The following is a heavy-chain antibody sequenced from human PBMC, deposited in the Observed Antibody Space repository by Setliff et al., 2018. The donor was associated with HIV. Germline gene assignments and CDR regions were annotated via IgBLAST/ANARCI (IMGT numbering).Heavy chain of an antibody. CDR2: IHSSGST. CDR3: ARQERYCTSADCYRYFNY. V-gene: IGHV4-4*09. D-gene: IGHD2-2*02. J-gene: IGHJ4*02. Sequence: PSETLSLTCSVSGASMSGFYWNWIRQPPGKGPEWIGYIHSSGSTIYNPSLKSRITISLDTSKEQFSLELSSATAADTAVYYCARQERYCTSADCYRYFNYWGQGTLVTVSS. CDR1: GASMSGFY.